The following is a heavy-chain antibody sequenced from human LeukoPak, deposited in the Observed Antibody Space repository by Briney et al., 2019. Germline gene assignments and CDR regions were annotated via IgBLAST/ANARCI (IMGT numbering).Heavy chain of an antibody. CDR1: GYTFTGYY. CDR2: IIPIFGTA. D-gene: IGHD6-19*01. J-gene: IGHJ4*02. CDR3: ATYSSGWKGSFDY. V-gene: IGHV1-69*05. Sequence: SVKVSCKASGYTFTGYYMHWVRQAPGQGLEWMGRIIPIFGTANYAQKFQGRVTITTDESTSTAYMELSSLRSEDTAVYYCATYSSGWKGSFDYWGQGTLVTVSS.